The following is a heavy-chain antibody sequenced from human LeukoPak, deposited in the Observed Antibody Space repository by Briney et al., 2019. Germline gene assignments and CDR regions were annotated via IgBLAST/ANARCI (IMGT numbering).Heavy chain of an antibody. D-gene: IGHD2-15*01. J-gene: IGHJ6*02. CDR2: IYYSGST. V-gene: IGHV4-59*08. CDR1: GGSISSYY. CDR3: ARQNHCSGGSCYSPDYGMDV. Sequence: SETLSLTCTVSGGSISSYYWSWIRQPPGKGLEWIGYIYYSGSTNYNPSLKSRVTISVDTSKNQFSLKLSSVTAADTAVYYCARQNHCSGGSCYSPDYGMDVWGQGTTVTVSS.